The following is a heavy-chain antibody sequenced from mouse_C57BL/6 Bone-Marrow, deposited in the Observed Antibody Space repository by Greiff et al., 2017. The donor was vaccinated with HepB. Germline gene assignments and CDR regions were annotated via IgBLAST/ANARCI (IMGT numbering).Heavy chain of an antibody. Sequence: VQLQESGAELVKPGASVKLSCKASGYTFTSYWMQWVKQRPGQGLEWIGEIDPSDSYTNYNQKFKGKATLTVDTSSSTAYMQLSSLTSEDSAVYYCARRLITTVVAFDYWGQGTTLTVSS. J-gene: IGHJ2*01. CDR2: IDPSDSYT. D-gene: IGHD1-1*01. CDR1: GYTFTSYW. V-gene: IGHV1-50*01. CDR3: ARRLITTVVAFDY.